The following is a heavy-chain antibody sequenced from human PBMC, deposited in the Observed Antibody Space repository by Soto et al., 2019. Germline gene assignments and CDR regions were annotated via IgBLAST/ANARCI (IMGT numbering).Heavy chain of an antibody. V-gene: IGHV4-34*01. Sequence: QVQLQQWGAGLLKPSETLSLTCAVYGGSFSGYYWSWIRQPPGKGLEWIGEINHSGSTNYNPSLKSRVTISVDTSKNQFSLKLSSVTAADTAVYYCARDDYDSSGQPTAFDYWGQGTLVTVSS. D-gene: IGHD3-22*01. J-gene: IGHJ4*02. CDR3: ARDDYDSSGQPTAFDY. CDR2: INHSGST. CDR1: GGSFSGYY.